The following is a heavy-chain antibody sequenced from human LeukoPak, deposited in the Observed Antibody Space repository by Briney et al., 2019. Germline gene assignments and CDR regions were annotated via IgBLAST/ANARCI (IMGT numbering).Heavy chain of an antibody. D-gene: IGHD3-10*01. CDR2: LPSISNHI. J-gene: IGHJ4*02. CDR1: GFSFSTYD. CDR3: ARVYSANGYGSGYYDY. V-gene: IGHV3-21*01. Sequence: GGSLRLSCVASGFSFSTYDMNWVRQAPGKGLEWVSALPSISNHINYADSVKGRFTISRDSANNSLYLQMNSLRAEDTAVYYCARVYSANGYGSGYYDYWGQGTLVTVSS.